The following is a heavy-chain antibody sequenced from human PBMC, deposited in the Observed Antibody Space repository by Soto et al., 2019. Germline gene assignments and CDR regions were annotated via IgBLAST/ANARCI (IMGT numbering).Heavy chain of an antibody. Sequence: PGESLKISCKGSGYSFTSYWIAWVRQMPGKGLEWMGIIFPGDSDTRYSPSFQGQVSISADKSITTAYLQWSSLKASGTAMYYCARASSATVTTGFDYWGQGNMVTVSS. D-gene: IGHD4-17*01. CDR2: IFPGDSDT. CDR3: ARASSATVTTGFDY. V-gene: IGHV5-51*01. J-gene: IGHJ4*02. CDR1: GYSFTSYW.